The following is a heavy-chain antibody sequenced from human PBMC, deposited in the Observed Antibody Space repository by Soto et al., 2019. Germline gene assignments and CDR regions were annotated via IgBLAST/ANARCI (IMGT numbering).Heavy chain of an antibody. CDR2: VNPSGGHT. CDR3: ARGGHVVVVTAALDF. Sequence: QVQLVQSGAEVKKPGASVKVSCKASGDTFTDYYIHWVRQAPGQGLEWMGTVNPSGGHTTYAQHFPGRMTMTRDTSPSPLYMELTRLTSEDTDVYYCARGGHVVVVTAALDFWGQGTLVTVSS. D-gene: IGHD2-21*02. J-gene: IGHJ4*02. V-gene: IGHV1-46*01. CDR1: GDTFTDYY.